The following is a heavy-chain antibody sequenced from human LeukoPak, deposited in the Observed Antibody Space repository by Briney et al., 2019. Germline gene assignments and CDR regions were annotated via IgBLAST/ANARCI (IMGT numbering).Heavy chain of an antibody. CDR3: AKDSVVAAVNYYYYYGMDV. J-gene: IGHJ6*02. D-gene: IGHD2-15*01. Sequence: GGSLRLSCAASGFTFSSYAMSWVRQAPGKGLEWVSAISGSGGSTYYADSVKGRFTISRDNSKNTLYLQMNSLRAEDTGVYYCAKDSVVAAVNYYYYYGMDVWGQGTTVTVSS. CDR2: ISGSGGST. V-gene: IGHV3-23*01. CDR1: GFTFSSYA.